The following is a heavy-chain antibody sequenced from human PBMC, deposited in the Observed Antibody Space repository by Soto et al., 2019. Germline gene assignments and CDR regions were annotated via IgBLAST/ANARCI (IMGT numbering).Heavy chain of an antibody. D-gene: IGHD2-21*02. J-gene: IGHJ5*02. CDR3: ARPGARYCGGDCYSSP. Sequence: QVQLVQSGAEVKKPGASVKVSCKASGYMFSNYDIICVRQATGQGLEWMGWMNPDSDKTDYAQKFQGRVTMTGNTSISTAYMELTALTYEDTAIYDCARPGARYCGGDCYSSPWGQGTLVTVSS. CDR1: GYMFSNYD. CDR2: MNPDSDKT. V-gene: IGHV1-8*01.